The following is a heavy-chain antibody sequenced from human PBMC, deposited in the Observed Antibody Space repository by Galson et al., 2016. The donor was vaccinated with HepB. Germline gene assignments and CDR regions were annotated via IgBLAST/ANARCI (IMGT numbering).Heavy chain of an antibody. Sequence: SLRLSCAASGFTFGAHAMHWVRQRPGKGLEWVSGISWNTGNKVYADSVRDRFTISRDNAKNSLYLQMNSLRAEDTALYYCAKDLGKSVGTIAYWGQGALVTVSS. D-gene: IGHD5/OR15-5a*01. J-gene: IGHJ4*02. V-gene: IGHV3-9*01. CDR2: ISWNTGNK. CDR1: GFTFGAHA. CDR3: AKDLGKSVGTIAY.